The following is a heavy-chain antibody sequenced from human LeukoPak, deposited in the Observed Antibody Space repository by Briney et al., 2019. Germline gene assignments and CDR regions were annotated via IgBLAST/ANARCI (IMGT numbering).Heavy chain of an antibody. Sequence: ASVKASCKVSGYTLTELSMHWVRQAPGKGLEWMGGFDPEDGETIYAQKFQGRVTMTEDTSTDTAYMELSSLRSEDTAVYYCATPDTFQVLREQKTFGYWGQGTLVTVSS. CDR1: GYTLTELS. CDR3: ATPDTFQVLREQKTFGY. V-gene: IGHV1-24*01. D-gene: IGHD1/OR15-1a*01. CDR2: FDPEDGET. J-gene: IGHJ4*02.